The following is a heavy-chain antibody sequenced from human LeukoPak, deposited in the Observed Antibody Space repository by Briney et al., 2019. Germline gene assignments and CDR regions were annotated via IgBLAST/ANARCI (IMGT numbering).Heavy chain of an antibody. D-gene: IGHD3-10*01. V-gene: IGHV1-46*01. Sequence: ASVKVSCKASGYTFTSYYMHWVRQAPGQGLEWMGIINPSGGSTSYAQKFRGRVTMTRDTSTSTVYMELSSLRSEDTAVYYCARDLVGYYGSGSYYISDAFDIWGQGTMVTVSS. CDR2: INPSGGST. CDR3: ARDLVGYYGSGSYYISDAFDI. J-gene: IGHJ3*02. CDR1: GYTFTSYY.